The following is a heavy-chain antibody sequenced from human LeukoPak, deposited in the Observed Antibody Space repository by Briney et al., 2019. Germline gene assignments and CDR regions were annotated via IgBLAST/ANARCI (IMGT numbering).Heavy chain of an antibody. CDR2: ISYDGSNK. CDR3: ARDYPRHHIVVVTAITGPFDY. Sequence: GGSLRLSCAASGLTFSSYAMHWVRQAPGKGLEWVAVISYDGSNKYYADSVKGRFTISRDNSKNTLYLQMNSLRAEDTAVYYCARDYPRHHIVVVTAITGPFDYWGQGTLVTVSS. V-gene: IGHV3-30*01. J-gene: IGHJ4*02. CDR1: GLTFSSYA. D-gene: IGHD2-21*02.